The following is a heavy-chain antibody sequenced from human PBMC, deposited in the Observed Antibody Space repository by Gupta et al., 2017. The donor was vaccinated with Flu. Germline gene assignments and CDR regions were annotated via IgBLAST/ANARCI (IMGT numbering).Heavy chain of an antibody. CDR2: ISYDGSNK. V-gene: IGHV3-30*18. CDR3: AKPFGGRSTSSTKRVNYFDY. J-gene: IGHJ4*02. D-gene: IGHD2-2*01. Sequence: QVQLVESGGGVVQPGRSLRLSCAASGFTFSSYGMHWVRQAPGKGLEWVAVISYDGSNKYYADSVKGRFTISRDNSKNTLYLQMNSLRAEDTAVYYCAKPFGGRSTSSTKRVNYFDYWGQGTLVTVSS. CDR1: GFTFSSYG.